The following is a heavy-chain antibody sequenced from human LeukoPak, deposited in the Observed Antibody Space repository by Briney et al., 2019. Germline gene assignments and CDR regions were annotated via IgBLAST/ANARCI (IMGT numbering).Heavy chain of an antibody. J-gene: IGHJ4*02. V-gene: IGHV3-15*01. CDR2: MKSKSDDGTT. CDR3: STDYGYGWGSFRLGY. CDR1: GFTFSATW. Sequence: GRSLRLSCAASGFTFSATWMSWVRQAPGRALEWVGRMKSKSDDGTTEFAALVKGRFTISRDDSKNTLYLQMNNLKSEDTAVYYCSTDYGYGWGSFRLGYWGQGALVVVSS. D-gene: IGHD3-16*02.